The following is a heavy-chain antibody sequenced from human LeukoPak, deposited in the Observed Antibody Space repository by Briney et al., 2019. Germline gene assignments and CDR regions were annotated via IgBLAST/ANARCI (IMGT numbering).Heavy chain of an antibody. V-gene: IGHV1-2*02. CDR1: GYTFTGYY. CDR2: INTNSGGT. J-gene: IGHJ4*02. Sequence: ASVQVCCKASGYTFTGYYLHWVGQAPGQGLEWMGWINTNSGGTNYAQKFQGRVIMTRDTFTRTAYMKLSRLTSDDTAVYYCARGHSFGELGVYWGQGTLLTVSS. CDR3: ARGHSFGELGVY. D-gene: IGHD1-26*01.